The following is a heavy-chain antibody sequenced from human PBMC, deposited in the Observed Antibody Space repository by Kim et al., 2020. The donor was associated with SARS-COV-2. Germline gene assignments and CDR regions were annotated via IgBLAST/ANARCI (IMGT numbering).Heavy chain of an antibody. CDR1: GFTFTSSA. CDR3: AADPGDRLRPYYFDY. D-gene: IGHD4-17*01. V-gene: IGHV1-58*01. CDR2: IVVGSGNT. J-gene: IGHJ4*02. Sequence: SVKVSCKASGFTFTSSAVQWVRQARGQRLEWIGWIVVGSGNTNYAQKFQERVTITRDMSTSTAYMELSSLRSEDTAVYYCAADPGDRLRPYYFDYWGQGPLVTVSS.